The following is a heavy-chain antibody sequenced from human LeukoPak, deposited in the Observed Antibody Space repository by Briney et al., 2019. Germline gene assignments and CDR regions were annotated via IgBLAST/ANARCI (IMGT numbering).Heavy chain of an antibody. V-gene: IGHV4-31*03. CDR2: IYYSGST. CDR1: GGSISSGGYY. D-gene: IGHD5-24*01. Sequence: SETLSLTCTVSGGSISSGGYYWSRIRQHPGKGLEWIGYIYYSGSTYYNPSLKSRVTISVDTSKNQFSLKLSSVTAADTAVYYCARDRRDGYNYGANEIDYWGQGTLVTVSS. CDR3: ARDRRDGYNYGANEIDY. J-gene: IGHJ4*02.